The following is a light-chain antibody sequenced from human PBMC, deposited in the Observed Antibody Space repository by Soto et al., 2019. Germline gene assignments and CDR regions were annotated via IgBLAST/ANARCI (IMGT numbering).Light chain of an antibody. Sequence: QSALTQPASVSGSPGQSITISCTGTSSDIGSYNLVSWYQQHPGKAPKLMIYEATKRTSGVSNRFSGYKSGNTASLTISGIQAEDEADYYCCLYASSSTFIFGGGTKLTVL. V-gene: IGLV2-23*02. J-gene: IGLJ2*01. CDR2: EAT. CDR1: SSDIGSYNL. CDR3: CLYASSSTFI.